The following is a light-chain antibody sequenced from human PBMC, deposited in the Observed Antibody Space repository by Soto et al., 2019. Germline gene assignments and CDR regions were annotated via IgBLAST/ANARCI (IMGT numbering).Light chain of an antibody. Sequence: DIQMTQSPSSLSASVGDRVTITCRASQSISSYLNWYQQKPGKAPKLLIYAASSLQSGVPSRFSGSGSGTDFTLTISSLQPADFATYYCQQSYSTPPTFGQGTKV. CDR2: AAS. CDR3: QQSYSTPPT. J-gene: IGKJ1*01. CDR1: QSISSY. V-gene: IGKV1-39*01.